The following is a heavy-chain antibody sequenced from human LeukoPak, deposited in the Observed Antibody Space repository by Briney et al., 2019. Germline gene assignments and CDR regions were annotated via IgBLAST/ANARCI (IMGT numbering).Heavy chain of an antibody. J-gene: IGHJ4*02. CDR2: ISSSSSTI. CDR3: AKDRGGNYLFYLDY. Sequence: PGGSLRLSCAASGFTFSSYSMNWVRQAPGKGLEWVSYISSSSSTIYYADSVKGRFTISRDNAKNSLYLQMNSLRAEDTAVYYCAKDRGGNYLFYLDYWGQGTLVTVSS. D-gene: IGHD1-26*01. V-gene: IGHV3-48*01. CDR1: GFTFSSYS.